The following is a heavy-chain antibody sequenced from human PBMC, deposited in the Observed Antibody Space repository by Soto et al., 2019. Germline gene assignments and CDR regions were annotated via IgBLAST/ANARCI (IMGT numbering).Heavy chain of an antibody. J-gene: IGHJ4*02. CDR1: GLTFSSYE. CDR2: IRSSGRSI. Sequence: GGSLRLSCVGSGLTFSSYEMNWVRQAPGKGLEWVSNIRSSGRSINYADSVKGRFTISRDNAKNSLYLQMNSLRAEDTAVYYCTRVRDSNDYWGQGTLVTSPQ. CDR3: TRVRDSNDY. D-gene: IGHD3-22*01. V-gene: IGHV3-48*03.